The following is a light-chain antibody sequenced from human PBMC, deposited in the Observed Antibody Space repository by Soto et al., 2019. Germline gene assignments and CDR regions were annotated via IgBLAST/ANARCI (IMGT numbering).Light chain of an antibody. V-gene: IGKV1-39*01. Sequence: DIQVTQSPSSLSASLGDSVTLSCQTSQRVDSYIHWYQHQSGKPPKLLIYAASTLQDGVPSRFSGSGSGRDFTLTISGLEPEDFAVYYCQQYGSSPLISFGQGTRLEI. CDR1: QRVDSY. J-gene: IGKJ5*01. CDR2: AAS. CDR3: QQYGSSPLIS.